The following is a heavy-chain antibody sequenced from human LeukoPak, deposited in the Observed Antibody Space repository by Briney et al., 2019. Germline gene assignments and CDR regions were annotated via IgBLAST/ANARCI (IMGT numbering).Heavy chain of an antibody. CDR2: IKQDGNDK. Sequence: AGGSLRLSCAASGFTFSSHWMNWVRQAPGKGLEWVAIIKQDGNDKYYVDSVKGRFTISRDYAKNSLHLQMNSLRAEDTAVYYCAGGLGRLAVKWGQGTLVTVSS. D-gene: IGHD6-19*01. CDR1: GFTFSSHW. CDR3: AGGLGRLAVK. J-gene: IGHJ4*02. V-gene: IGHV3-7*01.